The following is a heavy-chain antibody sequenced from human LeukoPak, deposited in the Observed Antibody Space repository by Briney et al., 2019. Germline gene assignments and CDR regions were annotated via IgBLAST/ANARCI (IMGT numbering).Heavy chain of an antibody. V-gene: IGHV1-2*02. Sequence: GASVKVSCKASGYTFTGYYMHWVRQAPGQGLEWMGWINPNSGGTNYAQKFQGRVTMTGDTSISTAYMELSRLRSDDTAVYYCARDSSSGWPTTVDYWGQGTLVTVSS. CDR1: GYTFTGYY. CDR3: ARDSSSGWPTTVDY. D-gene: IGHD6-19*01. J-gene: IGHJ4*02. CDR2: INPNSGGT.